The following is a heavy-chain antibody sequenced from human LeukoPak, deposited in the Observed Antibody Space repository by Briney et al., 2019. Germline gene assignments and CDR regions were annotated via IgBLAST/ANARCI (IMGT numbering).Heavy chain of an antibody. D-gene: IGHD6-13*01. CDR1: GGSISSSSYY. J-gene: IGHJ4*02. CDR3: ASPRVDSSSWYDPIFDY. Sequence: PSETLSLTCTVSGGSISSSSYYWGWIRQPPGKGLEWIGSIYYSGSTYYNPSLKSRVTISVDTSKNQFSLKLSSVTAAVTAVYYCASPRVDSSSWYDPIFDYWGQGTLVTVSS. V-gene: IGHV4-39*01. CDR2: IYYSGST.